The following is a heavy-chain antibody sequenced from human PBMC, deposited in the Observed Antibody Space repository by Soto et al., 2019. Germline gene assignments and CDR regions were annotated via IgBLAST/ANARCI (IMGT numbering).Heavy chain of an antibody. CDR3: ARGPGI. J-gene: IGHJ4*02. Sequence: TSGTLSLTCTVSGGPISSSSYYWGWIRQPPGKGLEWIGSIYYSGSTYYNPSLKSRVTISVDTSKNQFSLKLSSVTAADTAVYYCARGPGIWGQGTLVTVSS. CDR2: IYYSGST. CDR1: GGPISSSSYY. V-gene: IGHV4-39*07.